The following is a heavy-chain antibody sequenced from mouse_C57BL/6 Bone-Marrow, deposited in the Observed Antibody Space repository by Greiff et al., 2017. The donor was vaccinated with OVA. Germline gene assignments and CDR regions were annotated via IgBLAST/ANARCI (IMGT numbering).Heavy chain of an antibody. J-gene: IGHJ4*01. Sequence: VQLQESGAELVRPGTSVKVSCKASGYAFTNYLIEWVKQRPGQGLEWIGVINPGSGGTNYNEKFKGKATLTADKSSRTAYMPLSSLTSEDSAFYFCARYRWLLSAMDYWGQGTSVTVSS. CDR1: GYAFTNYL. D-gene: IGHD2-3*01. CDR3: ARYRWLLSAMDY. CDR2: INPGSGGT. V-gene: IGHV1-54*01.